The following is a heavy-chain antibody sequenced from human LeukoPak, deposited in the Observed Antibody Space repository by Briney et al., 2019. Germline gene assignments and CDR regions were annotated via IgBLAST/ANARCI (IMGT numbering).Heavy chain of an antibody. CDR1: GYTFTCYY. CDR2: INPNSGGT. V-gene: IGHV1-2*02. CDR3: ARDFAYYGSGSYYNLDH. D-gene: IGHD3-10*01. Sequence: ASVKVSCKASGYTFTCYYMHWVRQAPGQGLEWMGWINPNSGGTKYAQKFQGRVTMTRDTAISTAYMELSRLRSDDTAVYYCARDFAYYGSGSYYNLDHWGQGTLVTVSS. J-gene: IGHJ4*02.